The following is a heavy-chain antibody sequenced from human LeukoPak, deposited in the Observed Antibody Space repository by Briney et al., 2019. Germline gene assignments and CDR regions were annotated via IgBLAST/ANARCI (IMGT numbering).Heavy chain of an antibody. V-gene: IGHV3-48*03. CDR1: GFTFSSYE. CDR2: ISSSGSTI. J-gene: IGHJ4*02. CDR3: ARGQTWIQLWLPGY. D-gene: IGHD5-18*01. Sequence: PGGSLRLSCAASGFTFSSYEMNWVRQAPGKGLEWVSYISSSGSTIYYADSVKGRFTISRDNAKNSLYLQMNSLRAEDTAVYYCARGQTWIQLWLPGYWGQGTLVTVSS.